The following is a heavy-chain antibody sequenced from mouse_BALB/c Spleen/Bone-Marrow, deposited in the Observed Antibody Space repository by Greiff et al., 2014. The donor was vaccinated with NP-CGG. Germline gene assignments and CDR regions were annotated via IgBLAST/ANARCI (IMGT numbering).Heavy chain of an antibody. J-gene: IGHJ4*01. Sequence: VQLVESGPGLVAPSQSLSITCTVSGFSLSRYSVHWVRQPPGEGLEWLGVIWGGGNTDYNSALKSRLSITKDNSKSQVFLKMNSLQTDDTAMYYCARFIPTGTMDCWGQGTSVTVSS. V-gene: IGHV2-6-4*01. CDR1: GFSLSRYS. D-gene: IGHD1-1*01. CDR3: ARFIPTGTMDC. CDR2: IWGGGNT.